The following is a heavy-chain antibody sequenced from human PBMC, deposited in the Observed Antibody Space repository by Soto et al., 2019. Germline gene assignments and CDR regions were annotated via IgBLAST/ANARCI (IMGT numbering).Heavy chain of an antibody. CDR1: GFTFSSYG. V-gene: IGHV3-33*01. J-gene: IGHJ4*02. D-gene: IGHD5-12*01. CDR3: ARDQDSHSGYDWGHLGY. CDR2: IWYDGSNK. Sequence: GGSLRLSCAASGFTFSSYGMHWVRQAPGKGLEWVAVIWYDGSNKYYADSVKGRFTISRDNSKNTLYLQMNSLRAEDTAVYYCARDQDSHSGYDWGHLGYWGQGTLVTVSS.